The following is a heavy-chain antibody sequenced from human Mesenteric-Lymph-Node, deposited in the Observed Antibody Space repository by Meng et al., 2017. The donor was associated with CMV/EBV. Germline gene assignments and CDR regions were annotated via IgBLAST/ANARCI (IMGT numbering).Heavy chain of an antibody. CDR2: IKSDSDDR. V-gene: IGHV1-8*01. Sequence: ASVKVSCKASGYTFADYDIHWVRQATGQGLEWMGRIKSDSDDRDYAQKFQGRVTMTRDTSISTAYMELTSLTSEDTAVYYCARIHPGDYWGQGTLVTVSS. CDR3: ARIHPGDY. J-gene: IGHJ4*02. CDR1: GYTFADYD. D-gene: IGHD3-10*01.